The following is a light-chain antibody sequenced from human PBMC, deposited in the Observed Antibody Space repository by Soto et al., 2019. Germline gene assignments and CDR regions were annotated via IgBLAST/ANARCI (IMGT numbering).Light chain of an antibody. V-gene: IGKV1-16*01. CDR2: AAS. CDR3: LQYDAFPHT. CDR1: QGVSNK. Sequence: DVQMTQSPSSLSASVGDRVTITCRASQGVSNKLAWFQQRPGKAPKALMYAASTLLSWVPSRYSGGGSGTGFTLTIINLQPDDFATYYCLQYDAFPHTFGQGTQLEIK. J-gene: IGKJ2*01.